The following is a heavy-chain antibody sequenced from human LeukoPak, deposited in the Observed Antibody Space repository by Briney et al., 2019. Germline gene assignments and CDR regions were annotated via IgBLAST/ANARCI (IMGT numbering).Heavy chain of an antibody. CDR1: GFTFSSYD. D-gene: IGHD4-23*01. Sequence: GGSLRLSCAASGFTFSSYDMHWVRQVTGKGLEWVSATGTAGDTYYAGSVKGRFTISRENAKNSLYLQMNSLRAGDTAVYYCARGRTVVTNPYFDCWGQGTLVTVSS. V-gene: IGHV3-13*01. J-gene: IGHJ4*02. CDR2: TGTAGDT. CDR3: ARGRTVVTNPYFDC.